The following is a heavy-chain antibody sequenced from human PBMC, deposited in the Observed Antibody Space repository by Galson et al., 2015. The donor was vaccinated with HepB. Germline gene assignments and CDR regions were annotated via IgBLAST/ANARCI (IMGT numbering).Heavy chain of an antibody. CDR2: ISYDGSKN. CDR1: GFTFSTFA. V-gene: IGHV3-30-3*01. Sequence: SLRLSCAASGFTFSTFAMHWVRQASGKGLEWVAAISYDGSKNHYADSEKGRLTISRDNSKNTLYLQMNSLRAEDTAVYYCARGKYGSYYYYFGMDVWGHGTTVTVSS. J-gene: IGHJ6*02. CDR3: ARGKYGSYYYYFGMDV. D-gene: IGHD1-26*01.